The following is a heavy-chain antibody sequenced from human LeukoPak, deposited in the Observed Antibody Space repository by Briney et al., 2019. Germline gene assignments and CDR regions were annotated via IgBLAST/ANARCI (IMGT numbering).Heavy chain of an antibody. Sequence: SETLSLTCAVYGGSFSGYYWSWIRQPPGKGLEWIGEINHSGSTNYNPSLKSRVTISVDTSKNQFSLKLSSVTAADTAVYYCAREPNSSSWSGGYYFDYWGQGTLVTVSS. J-gene: IGHJ4*02. CDR2: INHSGST. CDR1: GGSFSGYY. D-gene: IGHD6-13*01. V-gene: IGHV4-34*01. CDR3: AREPNSSSWSGGYYFDY.